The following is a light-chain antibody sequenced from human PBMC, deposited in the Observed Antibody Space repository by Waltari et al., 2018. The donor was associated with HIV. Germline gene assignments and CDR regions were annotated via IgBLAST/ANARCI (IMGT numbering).Light chain of an antibody. Sequence: QSALTQPPSASGSPGQSVTIPCTGTNSDTGGYNYVSWYQQHPGKAPKLVISEVTKRPSGVPARFSGSRSGTTASLTVSVLQAEDEADYYCSSYADRNGFYVVFGGGTRLTVL. CDR3: SSYADRNGFYVV. J-gene: IGLJ2*01. V-gene: IGLV2-8*01. CDR1: NSDTGGYNY. CDR2: EVT.